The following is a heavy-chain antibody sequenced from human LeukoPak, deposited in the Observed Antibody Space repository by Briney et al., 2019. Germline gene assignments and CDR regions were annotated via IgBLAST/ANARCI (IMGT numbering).Heavy chain of an antibody. V-gene: IGHV3-9*01. D-gene: IGHD3-22*01. CDR3: AKGKRSGYYYVELDY. CDR2: ISWNSGSI. CDR1: GFTFYDYA. Sequence: GGSLRLSCAASGFTFYDYAMHWVRHAPGKGLEWVSGISWNSGSIGYADSVKGRFTISRDNAKNSLYLQMNSLRAEDTALYYCAKGKRSGYYYVELDYWGQGTLVTVSS. J-gene: IGHJ4*02.